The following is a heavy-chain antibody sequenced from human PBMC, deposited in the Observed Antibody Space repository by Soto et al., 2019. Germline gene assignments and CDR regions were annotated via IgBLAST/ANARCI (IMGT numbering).Heavy chain of an antibody. Sequence: PGGSLRLSCAASGFTFSSYAMHWVRQAPGKGLEWVAVISYDGSNKYYADSVKGRFTISRDNSKNTLYLQMNSLRAEDTAVYYCARVPSRWLQFRYFDYWGQGILVTVSS. CDR2: ISYDGSNK. J-gene: IGHJ4*02. D-gene: IGHD5-12*01. CDR3: ARVPSRWLQFRYFDY. V-gene: IGHV3-30-3*01. CDR1: GFTFSSYA.